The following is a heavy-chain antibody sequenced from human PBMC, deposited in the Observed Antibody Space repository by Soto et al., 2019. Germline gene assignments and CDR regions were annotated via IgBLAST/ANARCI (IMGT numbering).Heavy chain of an antibody. Sequence: PSETLSLTCTVSGGSVSSGSYYWSWIRQPPGKGLEWIGYFYYSGSTNYNPSLKSRVTISVDTSKNQFSLKLSSVTAEDTAVYYCARQRRITGTTAWHGRPRQKSDWFDPWGQGTLVTVS. V-gene: IGHV4-61*01. J-gene: IGHJ5*02. D-gene: IGHD1-7*01. CDR2: FYYSGST. CDR1: GGSVSSGSYY. CDR3: ARQRRITGTTAWHGRPRQKSDWFDP.